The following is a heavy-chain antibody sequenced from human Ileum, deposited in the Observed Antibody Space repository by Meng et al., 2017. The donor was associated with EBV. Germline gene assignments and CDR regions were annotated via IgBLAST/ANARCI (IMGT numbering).Heavy chain of an antibody. Sequence: QVQLVQSGDEVKKPGASVKVSCKASGYTFTSYGISWVRQAPGQGLEWMGWFSVYNGNTIYAQKLQDRVTMTTDTSTSTAYMELRSLRSDDTAVYYCARGQNYYGSGSLIDYWGQGTLVTVSS. CDR1: GYTFTSYG. D-gene: IGHD3-10*01. J-gene: IGHJ4*02. CDR3: ARGQNYYGSGSLIDY. V-gene: IGHV1-18*01. CDR2: FSVYNGNT.